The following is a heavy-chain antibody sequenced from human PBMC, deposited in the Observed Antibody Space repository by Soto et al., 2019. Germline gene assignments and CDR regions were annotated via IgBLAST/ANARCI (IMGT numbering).Heavy chain of an antibody. V-gene: IGHV4-39*01. CDR1: GGSFGSLGYY. D-gene: IGHD2-21*01. J-gene: IGHJ4*02. CDR2: ISYNGST. Sequence: QLHLQESGPGLVKPSETLSLTCTVSGGSFGSLGYYWGWIRQPPGKGLEWIGSISYNGSTYYNPSLTSRITISVDTSKNQSSLKLSSVTAADTAVYYCTRKCVDFRLTNYWGPGTLVTVSS. CDR3: TRKCVDFRLTNY.